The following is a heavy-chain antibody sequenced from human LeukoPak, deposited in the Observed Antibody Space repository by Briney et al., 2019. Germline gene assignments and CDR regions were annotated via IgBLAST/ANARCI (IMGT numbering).Heavy chain of an antibody. D-gene: IGHD2/OR15-2a*01. CDR3: ARDKNSAGDY. J-gene: IGHJ4*02. CDR1: GFTFSNYW. CDR2: INSDGSSA. Sequence: GGSLRLSCAASGFTFSNYWMHWVRQAPGKGLVWVSRINSDGSSASYADSVKGRLTISRDNAKNTLYLQMNSLRVEDTAVYYCARDKNSAGDYWGQGTLVTVSS. V-gene: IGHV3-74*01.